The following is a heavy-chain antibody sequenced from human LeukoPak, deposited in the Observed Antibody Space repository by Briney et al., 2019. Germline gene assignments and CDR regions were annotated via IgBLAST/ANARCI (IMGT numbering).Heavy chain of an antibody. V-gene: IGHV3-9*01. CDR2: ISWNSGSI. CDR1: GFTFDDYA. J-gene: IGHJ5*02. D-gene: IGHD6-25*01. Sequence: PGRSLRLSCAASGFTFDDYAMHWVRQAPGKGLEWVSGISWNSGSIGYADSVKGRFTISRDNAKNSLYLQMNSLRAEDTALYYCAKGLFGYSSGWGPFDPWGQGTLVTVSS. CDR3: AKGLFGYSSGWGPFDP.